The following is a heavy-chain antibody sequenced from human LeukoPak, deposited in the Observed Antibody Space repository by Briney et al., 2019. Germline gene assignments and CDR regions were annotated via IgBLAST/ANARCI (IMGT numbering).Heavy chain of an antibody. D-gene: IGHD1-1*01. CDR3: ATWRTAKTGFDY. J-gene: IGHJ4*02. CDR2: IYYSGSP. V-gene: IGHV4-39*01. CDR1: GGSISNNNYY. Sequence: SEALSLTCTVSGGSISNNNYYWAWIRQPPGKGLECIGSIYYSGSPYYNPSLKSRVTISVDTSKNQFSLRLSSVTAADTAVYYCATWRTAKTGFDYWGQGTLVTVSS.